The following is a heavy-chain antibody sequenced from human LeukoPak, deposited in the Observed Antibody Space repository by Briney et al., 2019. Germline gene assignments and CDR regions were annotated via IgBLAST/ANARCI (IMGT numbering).Heavy chain of an antibody. CDR2: IIPIFGTA. Sequence: ATVKVSCKASGGTFSSYAISWVRQAPGQGLEWMGGIIPIFGTANYAQKFQGRVTITADESTSTAYMELSSLRSEDTAVYYCARDNGILTGYYASTYFDYWGQGTLVTVSS. D-gene: IGHD3-9*01. J-gene: IGHJ4*02. CDR1: GGTFSSYA. V-gene: IGHV1-69*13. CDR3: ARDNGILTGYYASTYFDY.